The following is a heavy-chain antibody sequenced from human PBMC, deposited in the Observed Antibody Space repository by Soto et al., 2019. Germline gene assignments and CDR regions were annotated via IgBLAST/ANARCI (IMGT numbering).Heavy chain of an antibody. J-gene: IGHJ6*02. D-gene: IGHD6-19*01. V-gene: IGHV4-34*01. CDR3: ARGLSWQWSMYYYYGMDV. CDR1: GGSFSGYY. CDR2: INHSGST. Sequence: SETLSLTCTVYGGSFSGYYWSWIRQPPGKGLEWIGEINHSGSTNYNPSLKSRVTISVDTSKNQFSLKLSSVTAADTAVYYCARGLSWQWSMYYYYGMDVWGQGTTVTVSS.